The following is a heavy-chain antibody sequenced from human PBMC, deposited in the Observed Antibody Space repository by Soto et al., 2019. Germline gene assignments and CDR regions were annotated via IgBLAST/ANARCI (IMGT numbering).Heavy chain of an antibody. CDR1: GGSFSGYY. Sequence: QVQLQQWGAGLLKPSETLSLTCAVSGGSFSGYYWSWIRQPPGKGLEWIGELNHSGSTNYTPSLKTRVTISVDTSKNQFSLKISSVTAADTAVYYCARGATIAAAGKFDYWGQGTLVTVSS. V-gene: IGHV4-34*01. CDR3: ARGATIAAAGKFDY. J-gene: IGHJ4*02. CDR2: LNHSGST. D-gene: IGHD6-13*01.